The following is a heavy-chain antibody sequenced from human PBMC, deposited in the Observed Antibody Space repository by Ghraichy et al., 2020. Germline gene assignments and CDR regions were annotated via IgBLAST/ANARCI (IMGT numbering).Heavy chain of an antibody. CDR3: ARGPAEEQLVAYYYYGMDV. CDR2: INHSGST. CDR1: GGSFSGYY. Sequence: SETLSLTCAVYGGSFSGYYWSWIRQPPGKGLEWIGEINHSGSTNYNPSLKSRVTISVDTSKNQFSLKLSSVTAADTAVYYCARGPAEEQLVAYYYYGMDVWGQGTTVTV. V-gene: IGHV4-34*01. J-gene: IGHJ6*02. D-gene: IGHD6-6*01.